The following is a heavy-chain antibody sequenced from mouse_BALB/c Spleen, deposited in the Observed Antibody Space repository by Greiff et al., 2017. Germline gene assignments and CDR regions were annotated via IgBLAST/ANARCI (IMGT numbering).Heavy chain of an antibody. J-gene: IGHJ4*01. V-gene: IGHV5-9-3*01. Sequence: EVKVVESGGGLVKPGGSLKLSCAASGFTFSSYAMSWVRQTPEKRLEWVATISSGGSYTYYPDSVKGRFTISRDNAKNTLYLQMSSLRSEDTAMYYCARRENAMDYWGQGTSVTVSS. CDR3: ARRENAMDY. CDR2: ISSGGSYT. CDR1: GFTFSSYA.